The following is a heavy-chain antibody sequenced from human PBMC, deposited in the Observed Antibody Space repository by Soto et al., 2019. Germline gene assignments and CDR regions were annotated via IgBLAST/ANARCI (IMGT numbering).Heavy chain of an antibody. CDR1: SGSISSSNW. Sequence: SETLSLTCAVSSGSISSSNWWSWVRQPPGKGLEWIGEIYHSGSTNYNPSLKSRVTISVDKSKNQFSLKLSSVTAADTAVYYCARELSIAAAGGGGWFDPWGQGTLVTVSS. D-gene: IGHD6-13*01. CDR2: IYHSGST. V-gene: IGHV4-4*02. J-gene: IGHJ5*02. CDR3: ARELSIAAAGGGGWFDP.